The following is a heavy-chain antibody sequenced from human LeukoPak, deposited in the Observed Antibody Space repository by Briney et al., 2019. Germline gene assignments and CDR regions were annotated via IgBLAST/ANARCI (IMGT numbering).Heavy chain of an antibody. Sequence: GGSLRLSCAASGFTFSSYAMHWVRQAPGKGLEWVAVISYDGSNKYYADSVKGRFTISRDNSKNTLYLQMNSLRAEDTAVYYCARIKRGYYDSSAYYFDYWGQGTLVTVSS. V-gene: IGHV3-30*14. CDR2: ISYDGSNK. CDR3: ARIKRGYYDSSAYYFDY. D-gene: IGHD3-22*01. CDR1: GFTFSSYA. J-gene: IGHJ4*02.